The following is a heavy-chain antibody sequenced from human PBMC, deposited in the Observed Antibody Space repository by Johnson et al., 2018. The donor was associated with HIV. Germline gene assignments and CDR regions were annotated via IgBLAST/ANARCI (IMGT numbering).Heavy chain of an antibody. J-gene: IGHJ3*02. CDR3: ARESKAEFWLDHAFDI. CDR1: GFSFNNYW. V-gene: IGHV3-74*01. CDR2: ISSDGSST. Sequence: VQLVESGGGLVQPGGSLILSCAASGFSFNNYWMHWVRQAPGKGLVWVSRISSDGSSTYYADSVKGRFTISRDNARNTMFVQMNSLRAEATAVYYCARESKAEFWLDHAFDIWGQGTMVTVSS. D-gene: IGHD3-9*01.